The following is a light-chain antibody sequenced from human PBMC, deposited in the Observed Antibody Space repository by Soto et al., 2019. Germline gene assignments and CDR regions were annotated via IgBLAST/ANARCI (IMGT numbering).Light chain of an antibody. CDR3: HQSYSTPRT. Sequence: DIQMTQSPSSPSSSVGDRVAITCRASQSIGAYLHWYQQKPGKAPKLLIYDASTLQSGVPSRFSGSGVGTDFTLTISSLQPEDFASYYCHQSYSTPRTFGQGTNLEIK. CDR1: QSIGAY. CDR2: DAS. V-gene: IGKV1-39*01. J-gene: IGKJ2*01.